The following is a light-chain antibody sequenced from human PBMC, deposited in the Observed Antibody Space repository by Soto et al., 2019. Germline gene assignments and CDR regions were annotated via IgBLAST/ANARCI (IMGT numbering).Light chain of an antibody. J-gene: IGKJ1*01. CDR3: QQYYSTLT. Sequence: DIVMTQSPDSLAVSLGERATINCKSSQSVLYSSNNKNYLAWYQQKPVQPPKLLIYWASTRESGVPDRFSGSGSGTDSTLTISSLPAEDVAVYYCQQYYSTLTFGQGTKVEIK. CDR1: QSVLYSSNNKNY. V-gene: IGKV4-1*01. CDR2: WAS.